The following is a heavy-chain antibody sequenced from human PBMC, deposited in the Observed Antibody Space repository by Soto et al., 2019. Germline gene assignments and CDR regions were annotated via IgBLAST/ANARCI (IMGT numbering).Heavy chain of an antibody. V-gene: IGHV5-10-1*01. D-gene: IGHD3-16*02. J-gene: IGHJ4*02. CDR2: IDPSDSYT. CDR3: AAYYDYVWGSYQALDY. Sequence: GEPVKISFKGSGYSFTSYWISWVRQMPGKGLEWMGRIDPSDSYTNYSPSSQGHVTISADKSISTAYLQWSSLKASDTAMYYCAAYYDYVWGSYQALDYWGQGTLVTVSS. CDR1: GYSFTSYW.